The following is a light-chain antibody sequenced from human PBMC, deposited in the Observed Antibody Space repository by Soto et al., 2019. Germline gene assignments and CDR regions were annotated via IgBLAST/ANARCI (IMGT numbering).Light chain of an antibody. J-gene: IGLJ1*01. CDR2: EVS. V-gene: IGLV2-8*01. CDR3: SSYAGSNIFYV. CDR1: SSDVGGYNY. Sequence: QSVLAQPPSASGSPGQSVTISCTGTSSDVGGYNYVSWYQQHPGKAPKLMTYEVSKRPSGVPDRFSGSKSGNTASLTVSGLQAEDEADYYCSSYAGSNIFYVFGTGTKVTVL.